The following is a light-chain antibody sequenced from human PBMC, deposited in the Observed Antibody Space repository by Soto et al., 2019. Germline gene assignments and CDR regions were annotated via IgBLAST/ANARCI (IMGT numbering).Light chain of an antibody. V-gene: IGLV2-23*01. Sequence: QSALTQPASVSGSPGQSITISCTGTSNDVGSYNLVSWYQLHPGKAPKLMIYEGSNRPSGVSNRFSGSKSGNTASLTISGLQAEDEADYYCCSYAGSNTYVVFGRGTKLTVL. CDR3: CSYAGSNTYVV. CDR1: SNDVGSYNL. CDR2: EGS. J-gene: IGLJ2*01.